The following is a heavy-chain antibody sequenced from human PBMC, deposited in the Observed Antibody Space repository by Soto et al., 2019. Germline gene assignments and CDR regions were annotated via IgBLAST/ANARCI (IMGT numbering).Heavy chain of an antibody. J-gene: IGHJ5*02. V-gene: IGHV3-11*01. CDR3: ARGGRCSSTTCYANWFDP. D-gene: IGHD2-2*01. Sequence: SLRLSCAVSGFTFSDYYMSWIGQAPGKGVEWISYISGSGTTIYYADAVKGRFTISRDNAKNSLYLQMNSLRAEDTAFYYCARGGRCSSTTCYANWFDPWGRGTLVTVSS. CDR1: GFTFSDYY. CDR2: ISGSGTTI.